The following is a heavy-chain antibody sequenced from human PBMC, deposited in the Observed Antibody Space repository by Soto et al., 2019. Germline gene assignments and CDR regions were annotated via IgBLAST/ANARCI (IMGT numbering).Heavy chain of an antibody. CDR2: ISGSGGST. Sequence: PGGSLILSCAASGFTFSSYSMSWVRQAPGKGLEWVSAISGSGGSTYYADSVKGRFTISRDNSKNTLYLQMNSLRAEDTAVYYCAKDSIAVATSPYYFDYWGQGTLVTVSS. CDR1: GFTFSSYS. V-gene: IGHV3-23*01. J-gene: IGHJ4*02. CDR3: AKDSIAVATSPYYFDY. D-gene: IGHD6-19*01.